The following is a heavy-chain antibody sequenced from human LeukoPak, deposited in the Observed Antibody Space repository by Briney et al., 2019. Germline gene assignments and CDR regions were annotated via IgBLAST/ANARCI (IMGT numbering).Heavy chain of an antibody. CDR2: IHPNSGDT. Sequence: GASVKVSCKASGYTFTDHHMHWVRQAPGQGLEWMGWIHPNSGDTNYAQKFQGRVTMTRDTSISTAYMELSRLRSDDTAVYHCARGTFDPWGQGTLVTVSS. V-gene: IGHV1-2*02. CDR3: ARGTFDP. CDR1: GYTFTDHH. J-gene: IGHJ5*02.